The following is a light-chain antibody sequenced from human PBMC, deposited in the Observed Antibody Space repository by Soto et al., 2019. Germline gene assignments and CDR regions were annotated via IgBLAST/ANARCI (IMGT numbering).Light chain of an antibody. V-gene: IGLV1-40*01. CDR2: GNS. CDR1: SSNIGAGYD. Sequence: QSVLTQPPSGYGAPGQRVTISCTGRSSNIGAGYDVHWYQQLPGTAPKLLIDGNSNRPSGVPDRFSGSKSGTSASLAITGLQAEDEADYYCQSYDSSLSGSVVFGGGTKLTVL. CDR3: QSYDSSLSGSVV. J-gene: IGLJ2*01.